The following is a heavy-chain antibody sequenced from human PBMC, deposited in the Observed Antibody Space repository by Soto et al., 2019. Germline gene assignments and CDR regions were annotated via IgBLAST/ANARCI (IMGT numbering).Heavy chain of an antibody. Sequence: GGSLRLSCAASGFTFSSYSMNWVRQAPGKGLEWVSYISSSSSTIYYADSVKGRFTISRDNAKNSLYLQMNSLRAEDTAVYYCAILPVYYGSGVTNDLRPYFDYWGQGTLVTVSS. CDR1: GFTFSSYS. D-gene: IGHD3-10*01. J-gene: IGHJ4*02. V-gene: IGHV3-48*01. CDR3: AILPVYYGSGVTNDLRPYFDY. CDR2: ISSSSSTI.